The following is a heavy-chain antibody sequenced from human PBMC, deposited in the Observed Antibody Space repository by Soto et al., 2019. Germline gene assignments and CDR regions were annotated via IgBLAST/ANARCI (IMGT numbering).Heavy chain of an antibody. D-gene: IGHD4-17*01. CDR2: IKEDGSEI. J-gene: IGHJ4*02. Sequence: GGSLRLSCAASGFTFSRYWLTWVRQAPGKGLEWVANIKEDGSEIYYVDSVKGRFTTSRDNAKNSLYLQMNSLRAEDTAVYYCAGVVSGRDYGDSIDCWGRGTLVTVSS. V-gene: IGHV3-7*03. CDR3: AGVVSGRDYGDSIDC. CDR1: GFTFSRYW.